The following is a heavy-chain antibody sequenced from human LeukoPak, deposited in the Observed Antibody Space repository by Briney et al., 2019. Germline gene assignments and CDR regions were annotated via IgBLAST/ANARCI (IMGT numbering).Heavy chain of an antibody. J-gene: IGHJ3*02. D-gene: IGHD3-22*01. Sequence: GGSLRLSCAASGFTFSNYNMNWVRQAPAKGLEWVSSISSSSSYMYYADSVKGQFTISRDNAKNSLYLQMNSLRAEDTAVYYCAREPSRGNYDSSENAFDIWGQGTMVTVSS. CDR2: ISSSSSYM. CDR3: AREPSRGNYDSSENAFDI. V-gene: IGHV3-21*01. CDR1: GFTFSNYN.